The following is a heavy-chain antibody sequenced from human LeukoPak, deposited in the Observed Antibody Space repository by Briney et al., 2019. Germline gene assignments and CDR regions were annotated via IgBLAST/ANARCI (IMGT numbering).Heavy chain of an antibody. CDR3: ARARDQGWDHIFLDY. J-gene: IGHJ4*02. D-gene: IGHD1-26*01. V-gene: IGHV4-4*02. CDR1: GGSISSSNW. CDR2: IYHSGST. Sequence: SETLSLTCAVSGGSISSSNWWSWVRQPPGKGLEWIGEIYHSGSTNYNPSLKSRVTISVDKSKNQFSLKLSSVTAADTAVYYCARARDQGWDHIFLDYWGQGTLVTVSS.